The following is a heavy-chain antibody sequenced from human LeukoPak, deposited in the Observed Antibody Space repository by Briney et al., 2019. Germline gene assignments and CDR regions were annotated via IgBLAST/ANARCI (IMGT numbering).Heavy chain of an antibody. V-gene: IGHV1-2*02. J-gene: IGHJ4*02. CDR1: GYTFTDSY. Sequence: GSSVKVSCKASGYTFTDSYIHWVRQAPGQGLEWMGCIHTNSGGTNYAQNFQGRATMTRDTSISTANMELSWLRSDDTAVYYCARGGTTTETTYPIDYWGQGTLVTVSS. CDR2: IHTNSGGT. CDR3: ARGGTTTETTYPIDY. D-gene: IGHD4-17*01.